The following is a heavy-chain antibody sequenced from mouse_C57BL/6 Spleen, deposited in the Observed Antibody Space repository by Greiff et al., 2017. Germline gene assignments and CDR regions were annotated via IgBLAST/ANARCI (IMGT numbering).Heavy chain of an antibody. Sequence: QVQLQQSGAELVRPGTSVKVSCKASGYAFTNYLIEWVKQRPGQGLEWIGVINPGSGGPNYNEKFKGKATLTADKSSSTAYMQLSSLTSEDSAVYFCAREGVDDGYTNYFDYWGQGTTLTVSS. CDR3: AREGVDDGYTNYFDY. J-gene: IGHJ2*01. CDR2: INPGSGGP. V-gene: IGHV1-54*01. CDR1: GYAFTNYL. D-gene: IGHD2-3*01.